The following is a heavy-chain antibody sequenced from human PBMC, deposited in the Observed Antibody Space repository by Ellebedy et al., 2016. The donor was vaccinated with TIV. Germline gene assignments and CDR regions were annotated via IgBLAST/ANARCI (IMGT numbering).Heavy chain of an antibody. CDR2: ISGSGGST. J-gene: IGHJ4*02. D-gene: IGHD6-19*01. V-gene: IGHV3-23*01. CDR3: AKEGTGYSSGC. Sequence: GESLKISXAASGFTFSSYAMSWVRQAPGKGLEWVSAISGSGGSTYYADSVKGRFTISRDNSKNTLYLQMNSLRAEDTAVYYCAKEGTGYSSGCWGQGTLVTVSS. CDR1: GFTFSSYA.